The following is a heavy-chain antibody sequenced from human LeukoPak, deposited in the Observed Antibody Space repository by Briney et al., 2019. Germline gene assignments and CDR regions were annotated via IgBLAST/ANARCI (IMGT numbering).Heavy chain of an antibody. CDR1: GFTFSSYA. Sequence: GGSLRLSCAASGFTFSSYAIHWVRQAPGKGLEWVAFIRYDGRSKYYADSVKGRFTISRDNSKNTLYLQMNSLRAEDTAVYYCAKDGGSGRDYYYYMDVWGKGTTVTISS. J-gene: IGHJ6*03. D-gene: IGHD3-10*01. CDR3: AKDGGSGRDYYYYMDV. CDR2: IRYDGRSK. V-gene: IGHV3-30*02.